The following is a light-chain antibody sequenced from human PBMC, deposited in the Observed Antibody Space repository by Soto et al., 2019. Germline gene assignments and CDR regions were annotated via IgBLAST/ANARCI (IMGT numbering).Light chain of an antibody. CDR3: QQRSNWPRST. CDR1: QSVSSF. J-gene: IGKJ5*01. V-gene: IGKV3-11*01. Sequence: EIVLTQSPGTLSLSPVERATLSCSASQSVSSFLAWYQQKPGQAPRLLIYDASNRATGIPARFSGSGSGTDFTLTISSLEPEDFAVYYCQQRSNWPRSTFGQGTRLEIK. CDR2: DAS.